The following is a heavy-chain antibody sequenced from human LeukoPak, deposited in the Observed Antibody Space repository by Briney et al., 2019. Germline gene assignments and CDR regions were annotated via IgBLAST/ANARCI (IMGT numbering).Heavy chain of an antibody. CDR2: ISSSSSYI. V-gene: IGHV3-21*01. CDR3: ARDRRNSYGGPLYCFDY. CDR1: GFTFSSYS. Sequence: PGGSLRLSCAASGFTFSSYSMNWVRQAPGKGLEWVSSISSSSSYIYYADSVKGRFTISRDNAKNSLYLQMNSLRAEDTAVYYCARDRRNSYGGPLYCFDYWGQGTLVTVSS. D-gene: IGHD4-17*01. J-gene: IGHJ4*02.